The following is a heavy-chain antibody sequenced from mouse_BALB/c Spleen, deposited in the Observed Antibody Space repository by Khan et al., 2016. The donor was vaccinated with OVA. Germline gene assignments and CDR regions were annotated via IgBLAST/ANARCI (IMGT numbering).Heavy chain of an antibody. CDR1: GYSITSDYA. J-gene: IGHJ2*01. Sequence: SGPGLVKPSQSLSLTCTVTGYSITSDYAWNWIRQFPGNKLEWMGFISYSGNTNYNPSLKSRISITRDTSKNQFFLQLNSVTTEDTATYYCARVYGGDFDYWGQGTTLTVSS. D-gene: IGHD1-1*01. V-gene: IGHV3-2*02. CDR3: ARVYGGDFDY. CDR2: ISYSGNT.